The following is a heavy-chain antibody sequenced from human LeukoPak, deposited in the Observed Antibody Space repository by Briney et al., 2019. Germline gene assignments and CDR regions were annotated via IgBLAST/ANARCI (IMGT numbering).Heavy chain of an antibody. Sequence: SETLSLTCTVSGYSISSGYYWGWIRQPPGKGLEWIGSIYHSGSTYYNPSLKSRVTISVDTSKNQFSLKLSSVTAADTAVYYCARDERWLQLYWGQGTLVTVSS. V-gene: IGHV4-38-2*02. CDR1: GYSISSGYY. CDR2: IYHSGST. CDR3: ARDERWLQLY. J-gene: IGHJ4*02. D-gene: IGHD5-24*01.